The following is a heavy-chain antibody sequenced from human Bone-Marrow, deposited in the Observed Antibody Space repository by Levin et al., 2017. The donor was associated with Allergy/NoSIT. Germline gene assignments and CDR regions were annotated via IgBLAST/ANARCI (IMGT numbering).Heavy chain of an antibody. V-gene: IGHV1-3*01. J-gene: IGHJ6*02. Sequence: GASVKVSCKASGYNFISYATHWVRQAPGQSLEWMGWINGGNGNLRFSQKFQGRITLTRDTPASTAYMELRSLRSEDTAVYYCARVFSSSSLYGMDVWGQGTTVTVS. CDR2: INGGNGNL. CDR3: ARVFSSSSLYGMDV. CDR1: GYNFISYA. D-gene: IGHD6-19*01.